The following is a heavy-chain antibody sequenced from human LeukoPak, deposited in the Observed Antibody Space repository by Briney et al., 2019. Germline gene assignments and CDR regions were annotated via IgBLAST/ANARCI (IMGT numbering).Heavy chain of an antibody. Sequence: PGGSLRLSCAASGFTFSSYAMSWVRQAPGKGLEWVSAISGSGGSTYYADSVKGRFTISRDNSKSTLYLQMNSLRAEDTAVYYCARHYSSGWYYPLFYWGQGTLVTVSS. J-gene: IGHJ4*02. CDR1: GFTFSSYA. CDR3: ARHYSSGWYYPLFY. V-gene: IGHV3-23*01. CDR2: ISGSGGST. D-gene: IGHD6-19*01.